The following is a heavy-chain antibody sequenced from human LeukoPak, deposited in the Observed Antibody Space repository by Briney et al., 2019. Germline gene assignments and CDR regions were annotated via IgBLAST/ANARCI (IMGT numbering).Heavy chain of an antibody. CDR3: ARGYCDSTSCYYMDV. J-gene: IGHJ6*03. CDR1: GFTVDDYA. CDR2: ISWDGGGT. Sequence: GRSLRLSCVASGFTVDDYAMHCVRQAPGKGLEWVSYISWDGGGTNYVDSVKGRFRISRDNSKNYLFLEMNRLRDEDTALYFCARGYCDSTSCYYMDVWGKGTTVTVSS. V-gene: IGHV3-43D*03. D-gene: IGHD2-2*01.